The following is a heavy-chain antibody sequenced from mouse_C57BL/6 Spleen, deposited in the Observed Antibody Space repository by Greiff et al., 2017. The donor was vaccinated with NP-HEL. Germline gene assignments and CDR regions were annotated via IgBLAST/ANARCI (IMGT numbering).Heavy chain of an antibody. D-gene: IGHD4-1*01. CDR1: GYTFTSYG. CDR2: IYPRSGNT. Sequence: QVQLQQSGAELARPGASVKLSCKASGYTFTSYGISWVKQRTGQGLEWIGEIYPRSGNTYYNEKFKGKATLTVDKSSSTAYMELRSLTSEDSAVYFCAREGKLTDYYAMDYWGQGTSVTVSS. V-gene: IGHV1-81*01. CDR3: AREGKLTDYYAMDY. J-gene: IGHJ4*01.